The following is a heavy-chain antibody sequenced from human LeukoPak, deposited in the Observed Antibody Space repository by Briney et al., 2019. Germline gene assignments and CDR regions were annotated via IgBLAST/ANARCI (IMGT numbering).Heavy chain of an antibody. CDR2: IKRDESEK. D-gene: IGHD1-1*01. J-gene: IGHJ4*02. V-gene: IGHV3-7*01. Sequence: PGGSLRLSCAASGFTFSSYWMSWVRQAPGKGLEWVANIKRDESEKYYVDSVKGRFTISRDNAKNSLYLQMNSLRAEDTAVYYCARDKIEGPTKLDYWGQGILVTVSS. CDR3: ARDKIEGPTKLDY. CDR1: GFTFSSYW.